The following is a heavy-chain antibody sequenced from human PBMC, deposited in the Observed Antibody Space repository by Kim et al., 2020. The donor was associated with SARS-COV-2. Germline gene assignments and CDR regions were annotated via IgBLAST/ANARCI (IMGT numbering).Heavy chain of an antibody. V-gene: IGHV3-23*01. Sequence: GGSLRLSCAASGFTFSSYAMSWVRQAPGKGLEWVSAISGSGGSTYYADSVKGRFTISRDNSKNTLYLQMNSLRAEDTAVYYCCACRWAVTDYFDYWGQGTLATVSS. D-gene: IGHD2-21*02. CDR2: ISGSGGST. CDR3: CACRWAVTDYFDY. CDR1: GFTFSSYA. J-gene: IGHJ4*02.